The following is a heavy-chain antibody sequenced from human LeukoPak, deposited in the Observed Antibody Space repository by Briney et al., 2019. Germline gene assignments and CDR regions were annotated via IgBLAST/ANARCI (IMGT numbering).Heavy chain of an antibody. D-gene: IGHD4-17*01. CDR2: IDGSSSYI. V-gene: IGHV3-21*01. CDR3: ARVGDYGDYVSDY. CDR1: GFSFRSHG. Sequence: GGSLRLSCSASGFSFRSHGMNWVRQAPGKGLEWVSSIDGSSSYIYYGDSVKGRFTISRDNAKNSLYLQMSSLRAEDTAVYFCARVGDYGDYVSDYWGQGTLVTVSS. J-gene: IGHJ4*02.